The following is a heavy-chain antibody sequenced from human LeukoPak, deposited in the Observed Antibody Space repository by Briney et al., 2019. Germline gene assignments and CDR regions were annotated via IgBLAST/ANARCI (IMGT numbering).Heavy chain of an antibody. Sequence: SETLSLTCAVYGGSFSGYYWSWIRQPPGKVLEWIGEINHSGSTNYNPSLKSRVTISVDTSKNQFSLKLSSVTAADTAVYYCARGSLLRAFDIWGQGTMVTVSS. CDR1: GGSFSGYY. J-gene: IGHJ3*02. CDR3: ARGSLLRAFDI. V-gene: IGHV4-34*01. CDR2: INHSGST.